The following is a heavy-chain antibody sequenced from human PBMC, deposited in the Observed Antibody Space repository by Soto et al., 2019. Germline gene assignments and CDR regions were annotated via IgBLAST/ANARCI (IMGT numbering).Heavy chain of an antibody. D-gene: IGHD6-19*01. CDR3: ARGAMTGFSTGWHLDY. CDR1: AGFVTTGGYY. J-gene: IGHJ4*02. CDR2: IFYSGRP. V-gene: IGHV4-61*08. Sequence: PETLSLTCTVSAGFVTTGGYYWSWIRQSLGKRPEWLGYIFYSGRPKYSAALRSQITISVDTSKNQFSLTLKSVTAADAAVYYCARGAMTGFSTGWHLDYWGRGSLVTASS.